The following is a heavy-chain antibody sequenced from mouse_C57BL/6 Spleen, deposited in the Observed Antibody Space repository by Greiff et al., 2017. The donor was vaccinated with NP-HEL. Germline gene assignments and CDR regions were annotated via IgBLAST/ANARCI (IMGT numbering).Heavy chain of an antibody. CDR1: GYTFTDYN. J-gene: IGHJ1*03. CDR2: INPNNGGT. CDR3: ARSDGSGSSFYWYFDV. V-gene: IGHV1-22*01. Sequence: VQLQQSGPELVKPGASVKMSCKASGYTFTDYNMHWVKQSHGKSLEWIGYINPNNGGTSYNQKFKGKATLTVNKSSSTAYMELRSLTSEDSAVYYCARSDGSGSSFYWYFDVWGTGTTVTVSS. D-gene: IGHD1-1*01.